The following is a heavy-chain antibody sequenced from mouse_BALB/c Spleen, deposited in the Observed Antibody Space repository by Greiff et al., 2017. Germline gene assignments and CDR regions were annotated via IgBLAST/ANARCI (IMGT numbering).Heavy chain of an antibody. J-gene: IGHJ4*01. CDR1: GYTFTDYN. V-gene: IGHV1S29*02. D-gene: IGHD2-4*01. CDR2: IYPYNGGT. CDR3: ARKDYARYYYAMDY. Sequence: EVQLQQSGPELVKPGASVKISCKASGYTFTDYNMHWVKQSHGKSLEWIGYIYPYNGGTGYNQKFKSKATLTVDNSSSTAYMELSSLTSEDSAVYYCARKDYARYYYAMDYWGQGTSVTVSS.